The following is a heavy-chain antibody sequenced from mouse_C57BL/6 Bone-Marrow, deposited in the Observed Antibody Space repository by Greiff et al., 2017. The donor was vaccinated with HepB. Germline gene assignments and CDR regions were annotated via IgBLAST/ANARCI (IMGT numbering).Heavy chain of an antibody. Sequence: VQLQQSGPELVKPGDSVKISCKASGYSFTGYFMNWVMQSHGKSLEWIGRINPYNGDTFYNQKLKGKATLTVDKSSSTAQMDLRSLTSEDSAVYYCARGDYYGSSYWYCGVWGTGTTVTVSS. J-gene: IGHJ1*03. CDR1: GYSFTGYF. V-gene: IGHV1-20*01. D-gene: IGHD1-1*01. CDR3: ARGDYYGSSYWYCGV. CDR2: INPYNGDT.